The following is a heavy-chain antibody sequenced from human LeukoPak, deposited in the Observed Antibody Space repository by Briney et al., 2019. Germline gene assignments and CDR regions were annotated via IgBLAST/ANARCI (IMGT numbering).Heavy chain of an antibody. J-gene: IGHJ4*02. Sequence: PGGTLRLSCAASGLTFNSYGMSWVRQAPGKGLEWVSAIGVSGGSTYYADSVKGRFTISRDNAKNSLYLQMNSLRAEDTAVYYCARDSSGYSEFDYWGQGTLVTVSS. D-gene: IGHD3-22*01. V-gene: IGHV3-23*01. CDR1: GLTFNSYG. CDR3: ARDSSGYSEFDY. CDR2: IGVSGGST.